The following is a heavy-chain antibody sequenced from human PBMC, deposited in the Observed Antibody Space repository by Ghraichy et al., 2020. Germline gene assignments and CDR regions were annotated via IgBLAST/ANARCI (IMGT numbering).Heavy chain of an antibody. CDR1: GFTFSSYA. CDR3: AKRVRYSSSWYYFDY. V-gene: IGHV3-23*01. Sequence: GGSLRLSCAASGFTFSSYAMSWVRQAPGKGLEWVSAISGSGGSTYYADSVKGRFTISRDNSKNTLYLQMNSLRAEDTAVYYCAKRVRYSSSWYYFDYWGQGTLVTVSS. CDR2: ISGSGGST. J-gene: IGHJ4*02. D-gene: IGHD6-13*01.